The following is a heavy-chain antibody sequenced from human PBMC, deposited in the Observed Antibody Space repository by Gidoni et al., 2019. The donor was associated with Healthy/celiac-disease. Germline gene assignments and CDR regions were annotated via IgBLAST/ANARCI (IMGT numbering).Heavy chain of an antibody. Sequence: PGKGLEWVAVIWYDGSNKYYADSVKGRFTISRDNSKNTLYLQMNSLRAEDTAVYYCARDHRAFSGIHYDFWSGSNYGMDVWGQGTTVTVSS. CDR2: IWYDGSNK. D-gene: IGHD3-3*01. J-gene: IGHJ6*02. V-gene: IGHV3-33*01. CDR3: ARDHRAFSGIHYDFWSGSNYGMDV.